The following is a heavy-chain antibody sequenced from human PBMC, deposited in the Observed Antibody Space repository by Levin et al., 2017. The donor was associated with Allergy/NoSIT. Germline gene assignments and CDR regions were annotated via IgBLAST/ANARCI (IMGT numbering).Heavy chain of an antibody. Sequence: TPGGSLRLSCKGSGSSFTSYWISWVRQMPGKGLEWMGRIDPSDSYTNYSPSFQGHVTNSADKSISTAYLQWSSLKASDTAMYYCARGYYGSDAWGQGTLVTVSS. CDR2: IDPSDSYT. V-gene: IGHV5-10-1*01. CDR1: GSSFTSYW. J-gene: IGHJ1*01. D-gene: IGHD3-10*01. CDR3: ARGYYGSDA.